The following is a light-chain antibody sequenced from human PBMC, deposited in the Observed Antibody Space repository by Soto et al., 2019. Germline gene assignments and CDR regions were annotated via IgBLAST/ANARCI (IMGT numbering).Light chain of an antibody. J-gene: IGKJ1*01. CDR2: GTS. V-gene: IGKV3-15*01. Sequence: EIVMTQSPGTLSVSPGERATLSCRASQSVSSNLAWYQQKPGQAPRLLIYGTSTRAIGIPARFSGSGSGTEFTLTISSLQSEDFAVYYCQQYNNWARTFGQGTKVEIK. CDR3: QQYNNWART. CDR1: QSVSSN.